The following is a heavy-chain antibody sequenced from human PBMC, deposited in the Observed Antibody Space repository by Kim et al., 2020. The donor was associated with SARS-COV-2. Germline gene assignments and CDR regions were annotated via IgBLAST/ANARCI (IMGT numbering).Heavy chain of an antibody. CDR2: IDPSDSYT. V-gene: IGHV5-10-1*01. J-gene: IGHJ5*02. CDR1: GYSFTSYW. CDR3: ARLTDYDILTGYVYNWFDP. Sequence: GESLKISCKGSGYSFTSYWISWVRQMPGKGLEWMGRIDPSDSYTNYSPSFQGHVTISADKSISTAYLQWSSLKASDTAMYYCARLTDYDILTGYVYNWFDPWGQGTLVTVSS. D-gene: IGHD3-9*01.